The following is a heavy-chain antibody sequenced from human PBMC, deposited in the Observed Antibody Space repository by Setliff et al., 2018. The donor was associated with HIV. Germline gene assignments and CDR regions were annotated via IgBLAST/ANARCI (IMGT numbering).Heavy chain of an antibody. J-gene: IGHJ6*03. Sequence: PGGSLRLSCAASGFTFSHYAMSWVRQAPGEGLEWVSAMLSTGERTFYADSVKGRFTISRDNSNNTVYLQMNSLRDEDTAVYYCARNPQPTGTPDYYDYYYMDVWGKGTTVSVSS. V-gene: IGHV3-23*01. CDR2: MLSTGERT. CDR1: GFTFSHYA. D-gene: IGHD1-1*01. CDR3: ARNPQPTGTPDYYDYYYMDV.